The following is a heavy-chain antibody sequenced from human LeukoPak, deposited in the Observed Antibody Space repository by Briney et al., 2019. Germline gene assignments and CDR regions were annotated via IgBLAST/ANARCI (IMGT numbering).Heavy chain of an antibody. D-gene: IGHD2-15*01. V-gene: IGHV3-30-3*01. CDR3: ARAPYCSGGSCYGLDY. CDR2: ISYDGSNK. Sequence: PGGSLRLSCAASGFTFSSYAMHWVRQAPGKGLEWVAVISYDGSNKYYADSVKGRFTISRDNSKNTLYLQMNSLRAEDTAVYYCARAPYCSGGSCYGLDYWGQGTLVTVSS. J-gene: IGHJ4*02. CDR1: GFTFSSYA.